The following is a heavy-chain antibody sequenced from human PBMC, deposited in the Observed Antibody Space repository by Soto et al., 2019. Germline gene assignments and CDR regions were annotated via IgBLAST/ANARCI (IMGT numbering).Heavy chain of an antibody. Sequence: ITLKESGPTLVKPTQTLTLTCTFSGFSLNTGGVGVGWVRQPRGKAMEWLALIYWDDDERYRPSLRSRLNITKDTINNQVVLTMTNMDPEDTATYYCVRNWRLYGGDYYYGIGAWGQGTKVTVSS. CDR1: GFSLNTGGVG. D-gene: IGHD5-12*01. CDR2: IYWDDDE. V-gene: IGHV2-5*02. J-gene: IGHJ6*02. CDR3: VRNWRLYGGDYYYGIGA.